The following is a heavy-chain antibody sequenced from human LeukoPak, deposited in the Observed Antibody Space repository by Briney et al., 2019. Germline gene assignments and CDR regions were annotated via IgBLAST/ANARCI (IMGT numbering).Heavy chain of an antibody. D-gene: IGHD6-19*01. CDR3: ARGNSGWYSVAY. V-gene: IGHV1-46*01. Sequence: GASVKVSCKASGYTFTSYYMHWVRQAPGQGLEWMGIIDPSGGSTSYAQKFQGRVTVTRDTSTSTVYMELSSLRSEDTAVYYCARGNSGWYSVAYWGQGTLVTVSS. CDR2: IDPSGGST. J-gene: IGHJ4*02. CDR1: GYTFTSYY.